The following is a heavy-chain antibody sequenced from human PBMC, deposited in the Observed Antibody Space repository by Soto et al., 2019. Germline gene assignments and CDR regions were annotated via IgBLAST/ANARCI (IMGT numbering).Heavy chain of an antibody. CDR2: INAGNGNT. CDR1: GYTFTSYA. V-gene: IGHV1-3*01. Sequence: ASVKVSCKASGYTFTSYAMHWVRQAPGQRLEWMGWINAGNGNTKYSQKFQGRVTITRDTSASTAYMELSSLRSEDTAVYYCARGLRFLEWSQMGVWGQGTTVTVSS. J-gene: IGHJ6*02. CDR3: ARGLRFLEWSQMGV. D-gene: IGHD3-3*01.